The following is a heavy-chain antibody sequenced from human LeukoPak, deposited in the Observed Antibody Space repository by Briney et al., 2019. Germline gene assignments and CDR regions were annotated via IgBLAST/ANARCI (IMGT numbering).Heavy chain of an antibody. J-gene: IGHJ6*02. CDR2: TSKDGANK. CDR3: ARVGGYYFYYAMDV. Sequence: GGSLRLSCAASGFRFSGYSMHWFRKAPGKGLGWVAVTSKDGANKYYADSVKGRFTISRDNSQSTLYLQMDTLRPEDTAVYYCARVGGYYFYYAMDVWGQGTTVTVSS. V-gene: IGHV3-30*04. CDR1: GFRFSGYS.